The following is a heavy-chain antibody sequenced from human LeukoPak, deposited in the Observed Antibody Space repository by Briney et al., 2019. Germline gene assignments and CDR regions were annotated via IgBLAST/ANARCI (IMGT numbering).Heavy chain of an antibody. J-gene: IGHJ6*04. CDR3: ARQDV. CDR1: GGSISGYY. CDR2: IYYSGST. V-gene: IGHV4-59*08. Sequence: SETLSLTCTVSGGSISGYYWSWIRQPPGKGLEWIGYIYYSGSTNYNPSLESRVTISLDTSKNQFSLKLSSVTAADTGVYYCARQDVWGNGTTVTVSS.